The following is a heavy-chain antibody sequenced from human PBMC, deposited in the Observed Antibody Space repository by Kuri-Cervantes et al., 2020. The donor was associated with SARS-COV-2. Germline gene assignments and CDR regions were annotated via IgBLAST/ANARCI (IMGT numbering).Heavy chain of an antibody. J-gene: IGHJ6*02. V-gene: IGHV1-2*02. CDR3: ARSGSAPYYYYGMDV. D-gene: IGHD3-10*01. Sequence: ASVKVSCKASGYTFTGYYMHWVRQAPGQGLEWMGWINPNSGGTNYAQKFQGRVTMTTDTSTSTAYMDLRSLRSDDTAVYYCARSGSAPYYYYGMDVWGQGTTVTVS. CDR1: GYTFTGYY. CDR2: INPNSGGT.